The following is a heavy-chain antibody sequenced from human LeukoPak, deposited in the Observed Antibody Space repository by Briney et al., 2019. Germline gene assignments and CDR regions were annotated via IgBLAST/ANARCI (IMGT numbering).Heavy chain of an antibody. CDR1: GYIFTGYY. CDR3: AKDSGSYPDLDY. CDR2: INPNTGGT. D-gene: IGHD1-26*01. J-gene: IGHJ4*02. V-gene: IGHV1-2*02. Sequence: GASVKVSCKTSGYIFTGYYIHWVRQAPGQGLEWMGWINPNTGGTNYGQNFQGRVTITRDTSISTAYMELSRLTSDDTAVYYCAKDSGSYPDLDYWGQGTLVTVSS.